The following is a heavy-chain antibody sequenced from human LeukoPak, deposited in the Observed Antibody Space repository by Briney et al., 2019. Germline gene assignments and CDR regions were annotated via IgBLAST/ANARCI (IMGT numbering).Heavy chain of an antibody. CDR2: IYSGGST. CDR1: GFTVSSNY. D-gene: IGHD3-22*01. J-gene: IGHJ4*02. CDR3: ARDYYDSSGHVYYFDY. V-gene: IGHV3-66*01. Sequence: GGSLRLSCAASGFTVSSNYMSWVRQAPGKGLEWVSVIYSGGSTYYADSVKGRFTISRDNSKNTLYLQMNSLRAEDTAVYYCARDYYDSSGHVYYFDYWGQGTLVTVSS.